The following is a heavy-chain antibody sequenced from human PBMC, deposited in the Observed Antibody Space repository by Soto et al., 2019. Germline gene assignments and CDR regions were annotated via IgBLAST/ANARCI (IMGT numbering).Heavy chain of an antibody. Sequence: QVQLQESGPGLVKPSETLSLTCTVSGGSISSYYWSWIRQPPGKGLEWIGYIYYSGSTNYNASLKSRVTISVDTSKNQLSLKLSSVTAADTAVYYCARGWGGYFQHWGQGTLVTVSS. CDR3: ARGWGGYFQH. V-gene: IGHV4-59*01. J-gene: IGHJ1*01. D-gene: IGHD7-27*01. CDR1: GGSISSYY. CDR2: IYYSGST.